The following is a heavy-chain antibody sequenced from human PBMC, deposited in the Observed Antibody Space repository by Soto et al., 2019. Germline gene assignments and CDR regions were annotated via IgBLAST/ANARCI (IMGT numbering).Heavy chain of an antibody. Sequence: QVQLQESGPGLVKPSQTLSLTCTVSGGSISSGGYYWSWIRQHPGKGLEWIGYIYYSGSTYYNPSLKSRVTISVDTSKNQFSLKLSSVTAADTAVYYCARTGRRMDYVWGTAGLWFDPWGQGTLVTVSS. D-gene: IGHD3-16*01. CDR3: ARTGRRMDYVWGTAGLWFDP. V-gene: IGHV4-31*03. J-gene: IGHJ5*02. CDR2: IYYSGST. CDR1: GGSISSGGYY.